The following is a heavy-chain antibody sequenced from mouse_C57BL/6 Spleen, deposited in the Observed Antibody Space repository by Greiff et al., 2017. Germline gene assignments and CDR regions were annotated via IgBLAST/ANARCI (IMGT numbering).Heavy chain of an antibody. J-gene: IGHJ1*03. D-gene: IGHD3-3*01. CDR3: ARGGTRYFDV. Sequence: EVQRVESGGGLVKPGGSLKLSCAASGFTFSDYGMHWVRQAPEKGLEWVAYISSGSSTIYYADTVQGRFTISRDKAKNTLFLQMTSLRSEDTAMYYCARGGTRYFDVWGTGTTVTVSS. V-gene: IGHV5-17*01. CDR2: ISSGSSTI. CDR1: GFTFSDYG.